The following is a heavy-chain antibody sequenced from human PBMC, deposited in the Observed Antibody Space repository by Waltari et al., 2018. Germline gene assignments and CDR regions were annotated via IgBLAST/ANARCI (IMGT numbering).Heavy chain of an antibody. CDR1: GGSISSSSYY. J-gene: IGHJ4*02. CDR3: ASSYYYDSSGYEPFDY. D-gene: IGHD3-22*01. Sequence: QLQLQESGPGLVKPSETLSLTCTVSGGSISSSSYYWGWIRQPPGKGLEWIGSIYYSGSTYYTPSLKSRVTISVDTSKNQFSLKLSSVTAADTAVYYCASSYYYDSSGYEPFDYWGQGTLVIVSS. CDR2: IYYSGST. V-gene: IGHV4-39*01.